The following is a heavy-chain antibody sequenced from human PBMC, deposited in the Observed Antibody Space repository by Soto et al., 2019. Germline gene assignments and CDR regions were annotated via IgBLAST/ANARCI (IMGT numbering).Heavy chain of an antibody. CDR1: GGSIITYY. CDR2: IFYNGST. Sequence: SETLSLTCTVSGGSIITYYWSWSRQPPWKGLEWIGYIFYNGSTNFNPSLKSRVTISVDTSKNQFSLKLSSVTAADTAVYYCAKDFLTYYYGSGNVDPWGQGTLVTVSS. D-gene: IGHD3-10*01. V-gene: IGHV4-59*01. J-gene: IGHJ5*02. CDR3: AKDFLTYYYGSGNVDP.